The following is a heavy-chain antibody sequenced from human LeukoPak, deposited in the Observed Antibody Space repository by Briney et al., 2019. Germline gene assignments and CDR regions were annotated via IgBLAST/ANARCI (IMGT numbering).Heavy chain of an antibody. CDR3: ARDNDSRDPPHFDY. CDR1: GYTFTSYG. V-gene: IGHV1-69*06. D-gene: IGHD3-16*01. CDR2: VIPTFGTA. J-gene: IGHJ4*02. Sequence: GASVKVSCKASGYTFTSYGISWVRQAPGQGLEWMGGVIPTFGTANYAQKFRGRVTIAADKSTRTAYMGLSSLRSEDTAVYYCARDNDSRDPPHFDYWGQGTLVTVSS.